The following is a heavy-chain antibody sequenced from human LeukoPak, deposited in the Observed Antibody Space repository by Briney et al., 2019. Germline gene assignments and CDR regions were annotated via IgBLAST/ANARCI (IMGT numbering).Heavy chain of an antibody. D-gene: IGHD5-18*01. CDR3: ARGRGYRFDC. CDR2: ISYDGSDK. J-gene: IGHJ4*02. Sequence: PGWSLRLSCAASGFTFSSYAIHWVRQAPGKGLEWVAVISYDGSDKHFADSVEGRITISRDHSKNTVSLQMNSVRAEDTAVYYCARGRGYRFDCWGQGTPVTVSS. V-gene: IGHV3-30*04. CDR1: GFTFSSYA.